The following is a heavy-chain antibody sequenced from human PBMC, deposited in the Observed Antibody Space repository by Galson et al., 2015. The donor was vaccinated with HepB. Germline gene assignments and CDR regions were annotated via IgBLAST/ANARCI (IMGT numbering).Heavy chain of an antibody. CDR3: ARDRATVVIPWSEYYYGMDV. J-gene: IGHJ6*02. CDR1: GFTVSSNY. CDR2: IYSGGST. D-gene: IGHD4-23*01. V-gene: IGHV3-53*01. Sequence: SLRLSCAASGFTVSSNYMSWVRQAPGKGLEWVSVIYSGGSTYYADSVKGRFTISRDNFKNTLYLQMNSLRAEDTAVYYCARDRATVVIPWSEYYYGMDVWGQGTTVTVSS.